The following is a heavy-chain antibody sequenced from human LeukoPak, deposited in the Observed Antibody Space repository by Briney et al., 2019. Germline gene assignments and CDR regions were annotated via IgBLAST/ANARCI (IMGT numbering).Heavy chain of an antibody. CDR1: GFTFSSYA. V-gene: IGHV3-30-3*01. J-gene: IGHJ4*02. Sequence: GGSLRLSCAASGFTFSSYAMHWVRQAPGKGLEWVAVISYDGSNKYYADPVKGRFTISRDNSKNTLYLQMNSLRAEDTAVYYCARDPDSSGPNYFDYWGQGTLVTVSS. CDR3: ARDPDSSGPNYFDY. CDR2: ISYDGSNK. D-gene: IGHD3-22*01.